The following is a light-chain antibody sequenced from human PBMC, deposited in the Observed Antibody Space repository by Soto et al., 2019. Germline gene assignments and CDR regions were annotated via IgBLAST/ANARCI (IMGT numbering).Light chain of an antibody. CDR3: QQSYSTPRT. J-gene: IGKJ1*01. Sequence: DIQMTQSPSSLSASVGDRVTITCRANQRISSYVNWYQQKPEKAPKLLIYAASSLQSGVPPRFSGSGSGTDFTLTISSLQPEDFATYYCQQSYSTPRTFGQGTKVEIK. CDR1: QRISSY. CDR2: AAS. V-gene: IGKV1-39*01.